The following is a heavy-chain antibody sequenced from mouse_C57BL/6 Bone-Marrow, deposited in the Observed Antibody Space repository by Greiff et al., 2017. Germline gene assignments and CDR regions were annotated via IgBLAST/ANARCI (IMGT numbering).Heavy chain of an antibody. CDR2: IYPGGGYT. CDR1: GYTFTNYW. Sequence: VKLLESGAELVRPGTSVKMSCKASGYTFTNYWIGWAKQRPGHGLEWIGDIYPGGGYTNYNEKFKGKATLTADKSSSTAYMQFSSLTSEDSAIYYCARGSYYAMDYWGQGTSVTVSS. J-gene: IGHJ4*01. V-gene: IGHV1-63*01. CDR3: ARGSYYAMDY.